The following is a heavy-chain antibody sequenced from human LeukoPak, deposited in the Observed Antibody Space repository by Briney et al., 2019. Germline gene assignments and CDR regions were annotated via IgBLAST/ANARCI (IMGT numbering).Heavy chain of an antibody. Sequence: PGGSLRLSCAASEFTFRTYSMNWVRQAPGKGLEWVSYIDTTSRTIYYADSVKGRFTISRDNAKNSLYLLMNSLRAEDTAVYYCVRAQRMTTAAPYEFDYWGQGTLVTVSS. CDR1: EFTFRTYS. V-gene: IGHV3-48*01. J-gene: IGHJ4*02. D-gene: IGHD4-11*01. CDR3: VRAQRMTTAAPYEFDY. CDR2: IDTTSRTI.